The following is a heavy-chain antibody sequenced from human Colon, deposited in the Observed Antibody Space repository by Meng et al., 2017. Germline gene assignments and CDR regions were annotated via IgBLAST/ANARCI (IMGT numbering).Heavy chain of an antibody. CDR2: INHSGST. V-gene: IGHV4-34*01. CDR1: GGSFSGYY. J-gene: IGHJ5*02. Sequence: QVQLSQWCAGLLKPSETLSLTCAVYGGSFSGYYWSLIRQPPGKGLEWIGEINHSGSTNYNPSLKSRVTISVDTSKNQFSLKLSSVTAADTAVYYCARGRYSGYLPWGQGTLVTVAS. D-gene: IGHD5-12*01. CDR3: ARGRYSGYLP.